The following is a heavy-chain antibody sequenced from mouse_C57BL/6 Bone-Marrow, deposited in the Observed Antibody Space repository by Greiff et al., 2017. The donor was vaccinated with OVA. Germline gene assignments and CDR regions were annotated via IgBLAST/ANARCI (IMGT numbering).Heavy chain of an antibody. Sequence: VQGVESGPGLVQPSQSLSITCTVSGFSLTSYGVHWVRQSPGKGLEWLGVIWSGGSTDYNAAFISRLSISKDNSKSQVFFKMNSLQADDTAIYYCARNYGSSFYYAMDYWGQGTSVTVSS. CDR1: GFSLTSYG. CDR2: IWSGGST. CDR3: ARNYGSSFYYAMDY. J-gene: IGHJ4*01. V-gene: IGHV2-2*01. D-gene: IGHD1-1*01.